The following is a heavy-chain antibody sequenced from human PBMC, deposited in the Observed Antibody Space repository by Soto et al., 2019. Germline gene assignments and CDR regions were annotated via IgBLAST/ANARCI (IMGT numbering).Heavy chain of an antibody. CDR1: GYTFTSYG. CDR3: PRDSLPVDD. J-gene: IGHJ4*02. Sequence: QVQLVQSGAEVKKPGASVKVSCKASGYTFTSYGISWVRQAPGQGLEWMGWISAYNGNTNYAQKLQGRVTMTTDTATRTAYMELRGLRSDDAGVYYCPRDSLPVDDWGQGTLVSVSA. V-gene: IGHV1-18*01. CDR2: ISAYNGNT.